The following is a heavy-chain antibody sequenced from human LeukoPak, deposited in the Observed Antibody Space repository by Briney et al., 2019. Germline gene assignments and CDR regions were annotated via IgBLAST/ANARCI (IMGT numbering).Heavy chain of an antibody. Sequence: TGGSLRLSCAASGFTFSSYWMSWVRQAPGKGLEWVANIKEDGSEKSHADSVKGRFTVSRDNTKNSLYLQMDSLRAEDTAVYCCAKCGAYRSYDYWGQGILVIVSS. J-gene: IGHJ4*02. D-gene: IGHD2-21*01. V-gene: IGHV3-7*01. CDR2: IKEDGSEK. CDR1: GFTFSSYW. CDR3: AKCGAYRSYDY.